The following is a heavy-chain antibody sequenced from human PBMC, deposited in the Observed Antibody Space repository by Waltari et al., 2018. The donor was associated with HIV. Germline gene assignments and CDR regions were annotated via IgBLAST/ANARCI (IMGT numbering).Heavy chain of an antibody. CDR3: AKLRSGSYDWFDP. CDR2: IDPSYSYT. J-gene: IGHJ5*02. V-gene: IGHV5-10-1*01. CDR1: GYSFTSYW. D-gene: IGHD3-10*01. Sequence: EVQLVQSGAEVKKHGESLRISCKGSGYSFTSYWISWVRQMPGKGLEWMGRIDPSYSYTNYSPSFQGHVTISADKSISTAYLQWSSLKASDTAMYYCAKLRSGSYDWFDPWGQGTLVTVSS.